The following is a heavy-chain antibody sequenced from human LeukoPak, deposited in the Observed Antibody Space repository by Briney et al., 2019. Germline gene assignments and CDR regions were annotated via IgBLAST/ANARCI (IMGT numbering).Heavy chain of an antibody. J-gene: IGHJ4*02. CDR2: IYYSGST. V-gene: IGHV4-39*07. Sequence: SETLSLTCTVSGGSISSSSYYWGWIRQPPGKGLEWIGSIYYSGSTYYNPSLKSRVTISVDTSKNQFSLKLSSVTAADTAVYYCAANPDIVVVPAAIRNSGGVDYFDYWGQGTLVTVSS. CDR1: GGSISSSSYY. CDR3: AANPDIVVVPAAIRNSGGVDYFDY. D-gene: IGHD2-2*02.